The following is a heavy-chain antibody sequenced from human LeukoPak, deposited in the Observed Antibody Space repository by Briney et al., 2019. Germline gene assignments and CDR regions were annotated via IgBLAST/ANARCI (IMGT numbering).Heavy chain of an antibody. CDR2: INPNSGGT. D-gene: IGHD1-26*01. CDR1: GYTLTGYY. J-gene: IGHJ4*02. V-gene: IGHV1-2*02. Sequence: ASVKVSCKASGYTLTGYYMHWVRQAPGQGLEWMGWINPNSGGTNYAQKFQGRVTMTRDTSISTAYMELSRLRSADTAVYYCARTRGSIVGAPLVYWGQGTLVTVSS. CDR3: ARTRGSIVGAPLVY.